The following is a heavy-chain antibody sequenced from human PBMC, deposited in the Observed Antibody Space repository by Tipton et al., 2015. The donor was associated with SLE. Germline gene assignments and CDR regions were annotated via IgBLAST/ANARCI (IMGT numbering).Heavy chain of an antibody. V-gene: IGHV4-30-4*01. CDR3: ARRISGSYYEELDY. D-gene: IGHD1-26*01. Sequence: TLSLTCTVSGGSISSGDYYWSWIRQPPGKGLEWIGYIYYSGSTYYNPSLKSRVTISVDTSKNQFSLKLSSVTAADTAVYYCARRISGSYYEELDYWGQGTLVTVSS. J-gene: IGHJ4*02. CDR1: GGSISSGDYY. CDR2: IYYSGST.